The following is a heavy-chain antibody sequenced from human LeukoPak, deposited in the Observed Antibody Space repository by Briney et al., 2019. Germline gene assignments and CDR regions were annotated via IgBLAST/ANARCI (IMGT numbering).Heavy chain of an antibody. D-gene: IGHD1-14*01. J-gene: IGHJ6*03. Sequence: SETLSLTCAVYGGSFSGYYWSWIRQPPGKGLEWIGYIYYSGSTNYNPSLKSRVTISVDTSKNQFSLKLSSVTAADTAVYYCARSEGNYYYYMDVWGKGTTVTVSS. CDR1: GGSFSGYY. CDR2: IYYSGST. CDR3: ARSEGNYYYYMDV. V-gene: IGHV4-59*01.